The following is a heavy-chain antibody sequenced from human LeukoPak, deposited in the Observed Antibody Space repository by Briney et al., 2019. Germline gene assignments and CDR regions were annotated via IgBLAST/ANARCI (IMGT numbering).Heavy chain of an antibody. V-gene: IGHV1-3*01. CDR2: INVGNGNT. D-gene: IGHD4-17*01. J-gene: IGHJ2*01. Sequence: ASVKVSCKASGYTFTSYAMHWVRQAPGQRLEWMGWINVGNGNTKYSQKFQGRVTITRDTSATTAYMELSGLRSDDTAVYYCARDSYGDYSWYFDLWGRGTLVTVSS. CDR1: GYTFTSYA. CDR3: ARDSYGDYSWYFDL.